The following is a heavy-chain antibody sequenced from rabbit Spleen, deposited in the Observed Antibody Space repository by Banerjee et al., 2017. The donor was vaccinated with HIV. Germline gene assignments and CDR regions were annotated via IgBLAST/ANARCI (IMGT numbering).Heavy chain of an antibody. J-gene: IGHJ4*01. CDR1: GFTISSSYY. CDR3: ARDLVAVIGWNFNL. Sequence: QSLEESGGDLVKPGASLTLTCTASGFTISSSYYMCWVRQAPGKGPECIACINVYTGKPVYATWAKGRFTISRTSSTTVTLQMTSLTAADTATYFCARDLVAVIGWNFNLWGQGTLVAVS. D-gene: IGHD1-1*01. CDR2: INVYTGKP. V-gene: IGHV1S40*01.